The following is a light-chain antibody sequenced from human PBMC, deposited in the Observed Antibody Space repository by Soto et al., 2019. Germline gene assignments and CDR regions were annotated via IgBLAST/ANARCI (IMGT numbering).Light chain of an antibody. CDR2: DVT. J-gene: IGLJ2*01. V-gene: IGLV2-14*03. CDR1: STDVGDFNY. CDR3: RSYSSSTTNVV. Sequence: QSALTQPASVSGSPGRSVTISCTGTSTDVGDFNYVSWYQHLPGRAPKLIIYDVTNRPSGISYRFSASKSGRTASLTISGLQAEDEADYYCRSYSSSTTNVVFGGGTKLTVL.